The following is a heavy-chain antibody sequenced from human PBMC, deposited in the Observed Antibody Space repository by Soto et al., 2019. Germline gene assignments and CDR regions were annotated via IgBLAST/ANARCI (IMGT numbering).Heavy chain of an antibody. CDR2: ISGYNGDT. CDR1: GYTFSSYG. Sequence: SSVKVSCKASGYTFSSYGISWVRQAPGQGLEWMGWISGYNGDTNYAQKVRGRVTVTADTSTSTTYMELGSLRSDDAAVYYCARDLAYCGGDCYYDTFDIWGQGTMVTVSS. D-gene: IGHD2-21*02. CDR3: ARDLAYCGGDCYYDTFDI. V-gene: IGHV1-18*04. J-gene: IGHJ3*02.